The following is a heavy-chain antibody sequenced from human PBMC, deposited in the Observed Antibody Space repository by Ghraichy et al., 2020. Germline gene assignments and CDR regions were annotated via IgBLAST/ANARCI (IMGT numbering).Heavy chain of an antibody. Sequence: VSCKASGYTFTSYGISWVRQAPGQGLEWMGWISAYNGNTNYAQKLQGRVTMTTDTSTSTAYMELRSLRSDDTAVYYCARLRGPIVVVPAAMSGWFDPWGQGTLVTVSS. J-gene: IGHJ5*02. CDR2: ISAYNGNT. CDR3: ARLRGPIVVVPAAMSGWFDP. D-gene: IGHD2-2*01. CDR1: GYTFTSYG. V-gene: IGHV1-18*01.